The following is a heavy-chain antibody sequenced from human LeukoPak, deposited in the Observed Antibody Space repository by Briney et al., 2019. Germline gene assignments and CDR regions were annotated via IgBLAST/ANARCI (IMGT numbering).Heavy chain of an antibody. V-gene: IGHV3-11*01. CDR2: ISSSGSTI. CDR3: ARGPEKSHFNAELWLSEGNYYGMDV. CDR1: GFTFSDYY. Sequence: GGSLRLSCAASGFTFSDYYMSWIRQAPGKGLEWVSYISSSGSTIYYADSVKGRFTISRDNAKNSLYLQMNSLRTEDTAVYYCARGPEKSHFNAELWLSEGNYYGMDVWGQGTTVTVSS. J-gene: IGHJ6*02. D-gene: IGHD5-18*01.